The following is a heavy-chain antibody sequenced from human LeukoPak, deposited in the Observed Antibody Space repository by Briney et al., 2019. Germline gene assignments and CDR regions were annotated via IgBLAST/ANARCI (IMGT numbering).Heavy chain of an antibody. CDR3: ARDTLVVPAARDYYYYYYMDV. V-gene: IGHV4-61*02. CDR1: GGSNSSGSYY. D-gene: IGHD2-2*01. J-gene: IGHJ6*03. Sequence: SETLSLTCTVSGGSNSSGSYYWSWIRQPAGKGLEWIGRIYTSGSTNYNPSLKSRVTISVDTSKNQFSLKLSSVTAADTAVYYCARDTLVVPAARDYYYYYYMDVWGKGTTVTVSS. CDR2: IYTSGST.